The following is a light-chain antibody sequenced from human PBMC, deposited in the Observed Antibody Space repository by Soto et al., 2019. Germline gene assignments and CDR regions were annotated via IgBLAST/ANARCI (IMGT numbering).Light chain of an antibody. J-gene: IGKJ1*01. CDR1: QSVSSSY. Sequence: EIVLTQSPGTLSLSPGERATLSCRASQSVSSSYLAWYQQKPGQAPRLLIYGASSRATGIPDRFNGSGSGKDFTLTISRLEPEDFAVYSCQQYGCSPWTVGQGTKVEIK. CDR3: QQYGCSPWT. V-gene: IGKV3-20*01. CDR2: GAS.